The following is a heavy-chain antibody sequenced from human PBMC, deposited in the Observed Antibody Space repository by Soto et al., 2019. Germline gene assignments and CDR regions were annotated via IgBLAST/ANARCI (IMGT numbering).Heavy chain of an antibody. J-gene: IGHJ4*02. Sequence: GGSLRLSCAASGFTFNRFAMSWVRQAPGKGLEWVSTIAEGGGSTSYPDSVKSRVTISRDDSRNTLYLQMNSLRAEDTAVYYCVKRSLRNSGKRHFDYWGRGTLVTVSS. CDR2: IAEGGGST. V-gene: IGHV3-23*01. CDR3: VKRSLRNSGKRHFDY. CDR1: GFTFNRFA. D-gene: IGHD1-26*01.